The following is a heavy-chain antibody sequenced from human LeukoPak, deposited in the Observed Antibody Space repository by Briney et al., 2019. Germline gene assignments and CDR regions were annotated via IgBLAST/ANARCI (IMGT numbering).Heavy chain of an antibody. D-gene: IGHD3-10*01. V-gene: IGHV3-30*02. CDR1: GFTFSSYG. J-gene: IGHJ4*02. CDR2: IRYDGSNR. CDR3: AKGGRITMLRGVQRDHYFDY. Sequence: AGGSLRLSCGVPGFTFSSYGMHWVRQAPGKGLEWVAYIRYDGSNRHYADSVKGRFTISRDNSKNTLYLQMNSLRVEDTAVYYCAKGGRITMLRGVQRDHYFDYWGQGTLVTVSS.